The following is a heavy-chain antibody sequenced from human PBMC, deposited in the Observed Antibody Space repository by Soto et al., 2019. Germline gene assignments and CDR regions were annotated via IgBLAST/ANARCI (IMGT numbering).Heavy chain of an antibody. J-gene: IGHJ4*02. CDR1: GLSLSNARMC. V-gene: IGHV2-26*01. Sequence: QVTLKESGHVLVHPTETLTLTCTVSGLSLSNARMCVSWIRQSQGKALEWLAHIFSNDEKSNSSSLKIKVTISKDTSKSQRVPNMTIRDLVSTDTYYCARIRTVGGNRTFDYWGQGTLVTVSS. CDR2: IFSNDEK. D-gene: IGHD2-15*01. CDR3: ARIRTVGGNRTFDY.